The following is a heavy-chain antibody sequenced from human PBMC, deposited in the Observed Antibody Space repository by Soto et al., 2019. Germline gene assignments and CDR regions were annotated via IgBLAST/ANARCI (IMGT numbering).Heavy chain of an antibody. J-gene: IGHJ4*02. Sequence: GGFLRLSCAASGFDLSSYWMHWVRQAPGKGLGWVSRIDPYDTGITYADSVKGRFPTSRKNAKNTLSLQVNSLRAEDTAGYYCTKDTSGSRDSWGQGTLVTV. CDR3: TKDTSGSRDS. CDR1: GFDLSSYW. D-gene: IGHD2-2*01. CDR2: IDPYDTGI. V-gene: IGHV3-74*01.